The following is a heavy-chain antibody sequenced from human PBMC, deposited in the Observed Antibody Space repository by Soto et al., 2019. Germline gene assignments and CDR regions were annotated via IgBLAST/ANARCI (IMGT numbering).Heavy chain of an antibody. CDR1: GFTFINYA. V-gene: IGHV3-23*01. Sequence: EEQVLESGGGLVQPGGSLRLSCAGSGFTFINYAMNWVRQAPGKGLEWVSSISGGGDAAFFPDSVRGRFTISRDNSKNTVTLQMNSLGVDDTAVYYCARKILGSTTRPNYWYFDLWGRGTLVTVSS. CDR3: ARKILGSTTRPNYWYFDL. CDR2: ISGGGDAA. J-gene: IGHJ2*01. D-gene: IGHD7-27*01.